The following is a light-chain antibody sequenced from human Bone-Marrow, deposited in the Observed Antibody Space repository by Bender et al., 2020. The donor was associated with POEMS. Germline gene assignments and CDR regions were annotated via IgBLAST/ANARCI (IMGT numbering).Light chain of an antibody. Sequence: QSALTQPASVSGSPGQSITISCTGTSSDVGGYNYVSWYQQHPGKAPKLMIYDVSNRPSGVSNRFSGSKSGNTASLTISGLQAEDEADYYCASYTFTSMLFGGGTKLTVL. J-gene: IGLJ3*02. CDR3: ASYTFTSML. CDR1: SSDVGGYNY. V-gene: IGLV2-14*01. CDR2: DVS.